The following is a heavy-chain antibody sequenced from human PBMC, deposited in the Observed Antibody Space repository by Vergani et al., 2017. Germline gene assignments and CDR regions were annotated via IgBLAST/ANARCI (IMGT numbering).Heavy chain of an antibody. CDR1: GFTFSSYS. CDR2: ISSSSSYI. Sequence: EVQLVESGGGLVKPGGSLRLSCAASGFTFSSYSMNWVRQAPGKGLEWVSSISSSSSYIYYADSVKGRFTISRDNAKNSLYLQMNSLRAEDTAVYYCARDLFHCSSTSCYSYGMDLWGQGTTVTVSS. V-gene: IGHV3-21*01. CDR3: ARDLFHCSSTSCYSYGMDL. D-gene: IGHD2-2*01. J-gene: IGHJ6*02.